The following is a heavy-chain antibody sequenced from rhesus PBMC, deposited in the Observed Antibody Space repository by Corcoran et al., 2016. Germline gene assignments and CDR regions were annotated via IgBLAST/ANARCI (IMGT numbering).Heavy chain of an antibody. CDR2: IYWYVDK. J-gene: IGHJ4*01. D-gene: IGHD3-34*01. CDR3: ARGGVGWGFDY. V-gene: IGHV2-174*01. Sequence: QVTLKESGPALVTPTQTLTLTCTFSGFSLPTCVIGLGCIRPPPWKASEGRALIYWYVDKRYITSLKSRHTISNDTSKNQVVLTMTNMDPVDTATYYCARGGVGWGFDYWGQGVLVTVSS. CDR1: GFSLPTCVIG.